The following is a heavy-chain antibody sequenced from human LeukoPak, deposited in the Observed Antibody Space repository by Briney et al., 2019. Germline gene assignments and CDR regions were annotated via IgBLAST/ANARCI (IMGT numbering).Heavy chain of an antibody. CDR1: GGSFSSYY. J-gene: IGHJ4*02. Sequence: PSETLSLTCAVYGGSFSSYYWGWIRQPPGKGLEWIGSIYYSGSTYYNPSLKSRVTISVDTSKNQFSLKLSSVTAADTAVYYCARLGSYTASYYFDYWGQGTLVTVSS. CDR3: ARLGSYTASYYFDY. CDR2: IYYSGST. D-gene: IGHD5-18*01. V-gene: IGHV4-39*01.